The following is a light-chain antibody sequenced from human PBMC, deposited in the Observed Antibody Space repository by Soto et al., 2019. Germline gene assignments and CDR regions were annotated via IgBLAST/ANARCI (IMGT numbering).Light chain of an antibody. V-gene: IGKV3-15*01. CDR2: GAT. CDR1: QSARSN. CDR3: QQYVNWPPLT. J-gene: IGKJ4*01. Sequence: EIVLTQSPANLSVSPGERATLSCRASQSARSNLAWYQQKPGQAPRLLIFGATTRATNISARFTGSGSGTEFTLTISSLQSEDFAVYYCQQYVNWPPLTFGGGTKVEIK.